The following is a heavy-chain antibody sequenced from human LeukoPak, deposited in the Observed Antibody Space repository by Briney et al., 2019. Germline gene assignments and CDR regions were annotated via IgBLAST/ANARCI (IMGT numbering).Heavy chain of an antibody. CDR3: ARVSATTLHYFDY. V-gene: IGHV4-39*07. J-gene: IGHJ4*02. CDR1: GGSISSSSYY. D-gene: IGHD1-14*01. CDR2: IYYSGST. Sequence: PSETLSLTCTVSGGSISSSSYYWGWIRQPPGKGLEWIGSIYYSGSTYYNPSLKSRVTISVDTSKNQFSLKLSSVTAADTAVYYCARVSATTLHYFDYWGQGTLVTVSS.